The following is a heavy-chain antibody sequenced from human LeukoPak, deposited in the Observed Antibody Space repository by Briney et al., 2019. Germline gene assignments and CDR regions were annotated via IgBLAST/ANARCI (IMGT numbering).Heavy chain of an antibody. V-gene: IGHV4-59*08. CDR2: IYSSGST. CDR1: GGAISSYY. J-gene: IGHJ4*02. D-gene: IGHD6-13*01. Sequence: PSETLSLTCTVSGGAISSYYWSWIRQPPGMGLEWIGYIYSSGSTNFNPTLKSRVTISVDTSKNQFSLKLSSVTAADTAVYYCARHGMAYSSSWFYDYWGQGTLVTVSS. CDR3: ARHGMAYSSSWFYDY.